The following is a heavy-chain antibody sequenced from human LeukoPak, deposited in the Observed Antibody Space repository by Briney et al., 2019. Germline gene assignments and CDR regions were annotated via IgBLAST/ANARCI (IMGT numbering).Heavy chain of an antibody. J-gene: IGHJ6*02. V-gene: IGHV3-30*18. Sequence: SGGSLRLSCAASGFTLSSYGMHWVRQAPGKGLEWVAVISYAGSNKYYVDSEKGRFTISRDNSKNTLYLQMNSLRAEDTAVYYCAKDSLRWSYFYYGMDVWGQGTTVTVSS. CDR2: ISYAGSNK. CDR3: AKDSLRWSYFYYGMDV. CDR1: GFTLSSYG. D-gene: IGHD4-23*01.